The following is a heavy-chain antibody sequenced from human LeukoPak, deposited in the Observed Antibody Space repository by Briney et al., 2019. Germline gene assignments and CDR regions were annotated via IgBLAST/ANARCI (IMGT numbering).Heavy chain of an antibody. CDR2: IYNSGST. CDR3: ARSAIDAFDI. J-gene: IGHJ3*02. CDR1: GDSISSYY. Sequence: SETLSLTCTVSGDSISSYYWSWIRQPPGKGLECIGYIYNSGSTNYNPSLKSRVSISVDTSKNQFSLKLSSVTAADTAVYYCARSAIDAFDIWGQGTMVTVSS. V-gene: IGHV4-59*08. D-gene: IGHD6-25*01.